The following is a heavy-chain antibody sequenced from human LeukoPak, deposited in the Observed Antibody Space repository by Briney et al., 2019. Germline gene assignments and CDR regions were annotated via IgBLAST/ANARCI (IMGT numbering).Heavy chain of an antibody. D-gene: IGHD2-21*01. V-gene: IGHV4-4*09. J-gene: IGHJ3*02. CDR1: GGSITNYY. CDR2: IYSIGNT. Sequence: PSETLSLTCSLSGGSITNYYWSWIRQPPGKGLEWIAGIYSIGNTDYNPSLKSRVTISLGTSNNQFSLRLTSVTTSDTAVYYCARTGEYSGSRPSWAFDIWGQGTMVTVSS. CDR3: ARTGEYSGSRPSWAFDI.